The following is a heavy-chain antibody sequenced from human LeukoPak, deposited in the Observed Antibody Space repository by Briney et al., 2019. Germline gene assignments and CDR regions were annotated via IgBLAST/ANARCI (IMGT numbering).Heavy chain of an antibody. V-gene: IGHV3-23*01. Sequence: PGGSLRLSCAASGFTFSTYGMSWVRQAPGKGLEWVSAISSRGVSTSYADSVKGRFTISRDNSKNTLYLQMNSLRAEDTAVYYCAKAASGNWNDVSDYWGQGTLVTVSS. CDR1: GFTFSTYG. J-gene: IGHJ4*02. CDR3: AKAASGNWNDVSDY. D-gene: IGHD1-20*01. CDR2: ISSRGVST.